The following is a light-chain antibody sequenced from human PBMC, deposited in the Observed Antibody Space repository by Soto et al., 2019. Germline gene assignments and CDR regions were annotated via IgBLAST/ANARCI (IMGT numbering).Light chain of an antibody. CDR2: NNH. V-gene: IGLV1-44*01. Sequence: QSVLTQAPSASGTPGQRVTISCSGSSSNIGSKTVNWYQQLPGMAPKLLIFNNHQRPSGVPDRFSGSKSGTSASLAISGLQSGDEADYYCAAWDDSLNACVFGTGTKLTVL. CDR1: SSNIGSKT. CDR3: AAWDDSLNACV. J-gene: IGLJ1*01.